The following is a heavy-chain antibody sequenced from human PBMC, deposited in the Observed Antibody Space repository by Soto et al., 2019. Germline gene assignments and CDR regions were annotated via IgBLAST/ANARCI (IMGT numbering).Heavy chain of an antibody. D-gene: IGHD3-3*01. Sequence: RASVKVSCKASGYTFTSYGISWVRQAPGQGLEWMGWISAYNGNTNYAQKLQGRVTMTTDTSTSTAYMELRSLRSDDTAVYYCARDGTYYDFWSGYYSDNWFDPWGQGTLVTVSS. J-gene: IGHJ5*02. CDR1: GYTFTSYG. CDR3: ARDGTYYDFWSGYYSDNWFDP. V-gene: IGHV1-18*04. CDR2: ISAYNGNT.